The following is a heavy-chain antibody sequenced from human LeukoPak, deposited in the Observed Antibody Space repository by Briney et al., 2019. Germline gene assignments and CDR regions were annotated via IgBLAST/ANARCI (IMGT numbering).Heavy chain of an antibody. Sequence: GGSLRLSCAASGFTFSTYGMNWVRQAPGKGLEWVSAISSSSSYIYSADSVKGRFTISRDNTKNSLYLQLNSLRDEDTAVYFCARVGCSSTNCYDFDYWGQGTLVTVSS. CDR1: GFTFSTYG. V-gene: IGHV3-21*01. D-gene: IGHD2-2*01. CDR2: ISSSSSYI. CDR3: ARVGCSSTNCYDFDY. J-gene: IGHJ4*02.